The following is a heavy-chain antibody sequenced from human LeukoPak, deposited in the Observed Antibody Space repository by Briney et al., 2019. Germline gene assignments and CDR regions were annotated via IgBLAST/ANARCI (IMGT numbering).Heavy chain of an antibody. Sequence: PSETLSLTCAVYGGSFSGSYWTWIRQPPGKGLEWIGEINHSGSTNYNPSPKSRVTISLDTSKNQFSLRLSSVTAADTAVYYCARVMTTVTTFKTYSYGMDVWGQGTTVTVSS. CDR1: GGSFSGSY. CDR3: ARVMTTVTTFKTYSYGMDV. J-gene: IGHJ6*02. V-gene: IGHV4-34*01. CDR2: INHSGST. D-gene: IGHD4-17*01.